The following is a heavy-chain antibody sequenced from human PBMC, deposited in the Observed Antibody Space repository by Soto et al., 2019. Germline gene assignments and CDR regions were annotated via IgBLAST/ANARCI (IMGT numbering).Heavy chain of an antibody. CDR2: IIPIIGTA. J-gene: IGHJ6*02. Sequence: SVKVSCKASGGTFSSYAISWVRQAPGQGLEWMGGIIPIIGTANYAQKFQGRVTITADESTSTAYMELSSLRSEDTAVYYCARDPRDYDFWSGYYTGRGLYYYYYGMDVWGQGTTVTVSS. V-gene: IGHV1-69*13. CDR1: GGTFSSYA. CDR3: ARDPRDYDFWSGYYTGRGLYYYYYGMDV. D-gene: IGHD3-3*01.